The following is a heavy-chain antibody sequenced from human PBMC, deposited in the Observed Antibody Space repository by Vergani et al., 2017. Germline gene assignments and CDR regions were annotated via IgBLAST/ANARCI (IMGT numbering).Heavy chain of an antibody. CDR1: GGSITSSSFH. D-gene: IGHD3-9*01. CDR2: IYHSGCA. CDR3: ARTESFILRYFHWAL. V-gene: IGHV4-39*01. Sequence: QLHLQESGPGLVKPSETLSLTCTVSGGSITSSSFHWGWIRQPPGKGVVWIGNIYHSGCAYYNPYLKGRVTISVDTSNNQFSLEVTSVTAADTAIYFCARTESFILRYFHWALWGQGTLVAVSS. J-gene: IGHJ4*02.